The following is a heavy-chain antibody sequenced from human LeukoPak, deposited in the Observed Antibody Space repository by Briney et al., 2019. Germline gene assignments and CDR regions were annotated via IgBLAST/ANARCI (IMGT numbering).Heavy chain of an antibody. V-gene: IGHV3-48*01. CDR2: INSAATAV. CDR3: AREQRITMVRGVIIRGLDY. D-gene: IGHD3-10*01. CDR1: GFAFSSYC. Sequence: GGSLRLSCAASGFAFSSYCMNWVRQAPGRGLEWVSYINSAATAVYYADSVKGRFTISRDNAKNTLYLQMNSLRAEDTAVYYCAREQRITMVRGVIIRGLDYWGQGTLVTVSS. J-gene: IGHJ4*02.